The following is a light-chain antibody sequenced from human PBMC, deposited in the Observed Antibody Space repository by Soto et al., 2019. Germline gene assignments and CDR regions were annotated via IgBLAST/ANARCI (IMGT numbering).Light chain of an antibody. CDR2: DAS. Sequence: ETVMTHSPGTLSVSPWEIATLSCRASQSVSSNLAWYQQKPGQAPRLLIYDASNRATGIPARFSGSGSGTDFTLTISSLEPEDFAVYYCQQRSNWPRLTFGGGTKVDIK. V-gene: IGKV3-11*01. CDR3: QQRSNWPRLT. J-gene: IGKJ4*01. CDR1: QSVSSN.